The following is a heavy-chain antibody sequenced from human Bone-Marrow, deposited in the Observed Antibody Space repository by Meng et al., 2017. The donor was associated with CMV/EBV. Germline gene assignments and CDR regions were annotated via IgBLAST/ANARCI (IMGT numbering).Heavy chain of an antibody. D-gene: IGHD3-10*01. CDR3: ARGYYGSGSYFTY. CDR1: GYTFSGSY. CDR2: INPNSGGT. Sequence: ASVKVSCKASGYTFSGSYMHWVRQAPGQGPEWMGWINPNSGGTNYAQKFQGRVTMTRDTSINTAYMELRRLRSDDTAVYYCARGYYGSGSYFTYWGQGTLVTVSS. J-gene: IGHJ4*02. V-gene: IGHV1-2*02.